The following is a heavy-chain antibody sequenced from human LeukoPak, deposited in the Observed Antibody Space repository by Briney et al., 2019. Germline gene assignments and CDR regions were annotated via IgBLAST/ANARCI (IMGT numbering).Heavy chain of an antibody. D-gene: IGHD3-9*01. CDR3: ARDNDWAFHY. Sequence: GGSLRLSCAASGFTLSNYVMSWVRQAPGKGLEWVSYINHNGEMIFYPDFVKGRFTISRDNAKNSLYLQMNSLRDEDTAVYYCARDNDWAFHYWGQGTLVTVSS. CDR1: GFTLSNYV. V-gene: IGHV3-48*02. CDR2: INHNGEMI. J-gene: IGHJ4*02.